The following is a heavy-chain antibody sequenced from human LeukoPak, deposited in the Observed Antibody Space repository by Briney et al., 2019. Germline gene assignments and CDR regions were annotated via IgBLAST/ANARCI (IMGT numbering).Heavy chain of an antibody. CDR2: IGVTGDT. CDR3: TKEFCGSRAACAGGSYYDF. V-gene: IGHV3-13*01. CDR1: GFTFSKDD. D-gene: IGHD2-15*01. J-gene: IGHJ2*01. Sequence: GGSLRLSCAASGFTFSKDDFHWVRQAPGKGLEWVAAIGVTGDTCYADSGKGRFTISREDAAHYLYLQMRSLGAGDTALSYCTKEFCGSRAACAGGSYYDFWGRGALVTVSS.